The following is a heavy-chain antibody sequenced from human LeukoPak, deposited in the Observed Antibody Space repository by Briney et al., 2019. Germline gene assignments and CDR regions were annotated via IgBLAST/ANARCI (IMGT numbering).Heavy chain of an antibody. CDR3: ARVHCGGDCSNYYYYYMDV. Sequence: GGSLRLSCAVSGFSVSSNYMSWVRQAPGKGLEWDSVTYNGDTTYYADSVKGRFTISRDNSKNTLYLQMKSLRAEDTAVHYCARVHCGGDCSNYYYYYMDVWGKGTTVTVSS. D-gene: IGHD2-21*01. J-gene: IGHJ6*03. CDR2: TYNGDTT. V-gene: IGHV3-53*01. CDR1: GFSVSSNY.